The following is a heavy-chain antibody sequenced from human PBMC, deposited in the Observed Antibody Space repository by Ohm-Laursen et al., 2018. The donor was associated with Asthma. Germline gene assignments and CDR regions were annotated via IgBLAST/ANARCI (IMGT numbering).Heavy chain of an antibody. V-gene: IGHV1-18*04. Sequence: VASVKVSCKASGYTFTSYGISWVRQAPGQGLEWMGWISAYNGNTNYAQKLQGRVTMTIDTSTSTAYMELRSLRSDDTAVYYCARAAHYYGSGRAPLDYWGQGTLVTVSS. CDR2: ISAYNGNT. CDR1: GYTFTSYG. CDR3: ARAAHYYGSGRAPLDY. J-gene: IGHJ4*02. D-gene: IGHD3-10*01.